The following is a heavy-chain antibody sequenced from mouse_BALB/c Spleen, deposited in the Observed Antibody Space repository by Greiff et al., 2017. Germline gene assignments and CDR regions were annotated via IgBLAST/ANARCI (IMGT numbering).Heavy chain of an antibody. Sequence: EVQLVESGGGLVKPGGSLKLSCAASGFTFSSYTMSWVRQTPEKRLEWVATISSGGGNTYYPDSVKGRFTISRDNAKNNLYLQMSSLRSEDTALYYCARWSYYFDYWGQGTTLTVSS. V-gene: IGHV5-9*03. CDR2: ISSGGGNT. J-gene: IGHJ2*01. CDR3: ARWSYYFDY. CDR1: GFTFSSYT.